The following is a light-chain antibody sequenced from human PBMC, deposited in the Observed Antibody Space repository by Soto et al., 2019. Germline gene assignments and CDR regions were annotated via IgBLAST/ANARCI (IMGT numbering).Light chain of an antibody. J-gene: IGLJ2*01. CDR3: CSYAGSSTSVV. V-gene: IGLV2-23*01. Sequence: QSALTQPASVSGSPGQSIAISCTKTSSDVGSYNLVSWYQQHPGKAPKLMIYEDSKRPSGVSNRFSGSKSGNTASLTISGLQAEDEADYYCCSYAGSSTSVVFGGGTQLTVL. CDR2: EDS. CDR1: SSDVGSYNL.